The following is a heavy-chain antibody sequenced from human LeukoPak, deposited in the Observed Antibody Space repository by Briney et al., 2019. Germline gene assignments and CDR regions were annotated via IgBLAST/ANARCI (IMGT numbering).Heavy chain of an antibody. J-gene: IGHJ4*02. CDR3: VRGTMNEIDQLDY. Sequence: GGSLRLSCAASGFTFSSYLMHWVRQAPGEGLVWASRIRYDGSSAAYADSVKGRRTISRDNAKNTLYLQMNSLSAEDTAVYYCVRGTMNEIDQLDYWGQGTLVTVSS. CDR1: GFTFSSYL. D-gene: IGHD1-1*01. CDR2: IRYDGSSA. V-gene: IGHV3-74*01.